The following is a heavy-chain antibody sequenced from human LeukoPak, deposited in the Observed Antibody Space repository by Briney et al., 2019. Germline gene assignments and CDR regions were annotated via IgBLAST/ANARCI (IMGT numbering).Heavy chain of an antibody. CDR2: INHSGST. Sequence: PSETLSLTCAVYGGSFSGYYWSWIRQPPGKGLEWIGEINHSGSTNYNPSLKSRVTISVDTSKNQFSLKLSSVTAADTAVYYCARVSKAGSSSWYNYYYMDVWGKGTTVTVSS. CDR3: ARVSKAGSSSWYNYYYMDV. D-gene: IGHD6-13*01. V-gene: IGHV4-34*01. CDR1: GGSFSGYY. J-gene: IGHJ6*03.